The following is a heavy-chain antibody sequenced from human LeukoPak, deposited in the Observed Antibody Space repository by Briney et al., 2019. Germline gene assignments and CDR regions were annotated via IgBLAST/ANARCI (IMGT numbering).Heavy chain of an antibody. J-gene: IGHJ3*02. CDR2: IYSGGST. V-gene: IGHV3-66*01. CDR1: GFTVSSNY. Sequence: PGGSLRPSCAASGFTVSSNYMSWVRQAPGKGLEWVSVIYSGGSTYYADSVKGRFTISRDNSKNTLYLQMNSLRAEDTAVYYCASFGGYYGSGSYTHHAFDIWGQGTMVTVSS. CDR3: ASFGGYYGSGSYTHHAFDI. D-gene: IGHD3-10*01.